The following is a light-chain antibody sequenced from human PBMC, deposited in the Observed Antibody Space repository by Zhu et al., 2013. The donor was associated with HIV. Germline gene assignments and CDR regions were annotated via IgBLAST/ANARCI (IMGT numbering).Light chain of an antibody. Sequence: QSVLTQPPSVSAAPGQKVTISCSGSSSNIGKNYVSWYQHLPGTAPKLLIYDNDNRPSDIPDRFSGSKSGASATLGITGLQTGDEADYYCATWDSSLSAAVFGGGTKVTVL. CDR3: ATWDSSLSAAV. V-gene: IGLV1-51*01. J-gene: IGLJ3*02. CDR1: SSNIGKNY. CDR2: DND.